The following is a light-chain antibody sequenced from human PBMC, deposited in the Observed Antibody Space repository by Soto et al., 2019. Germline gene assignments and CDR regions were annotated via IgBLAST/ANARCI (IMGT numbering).Light chain of an antibody. CDR1: QTISSW. CDR3: QHYNSYSEA. V-gene: IGKV1-5*03. CDR2: KAS. J-gene: IGKJ1*01. Sequence: DIQMCQSPSTLSGSVGDRVTITCRASQTISSWLAWYQQKPVKAPKLLIYKASTLKSGVPSRFSGSGSGTEFTLTISSLQPDDFATYYCQHYNSYSEAFGQGTKVDIK.